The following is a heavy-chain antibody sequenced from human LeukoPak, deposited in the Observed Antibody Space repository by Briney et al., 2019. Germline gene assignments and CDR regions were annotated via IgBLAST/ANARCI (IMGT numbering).Heavy chain of an antibody. CDR2: ITTTSSYI. Sequence: PGGSLRLSCAASGFTFSSYTMNWVRQAPGKGLEWVSSITTTSSYIYYADSVKGRFTIPRDNAKNSLYLQMNSLRADDTAVYYCASLGNWGQGTLVTVSS. D-gene: IGHD1-1*01. V-gene: IGHV3-21*01. J-gene: IGHJ4*02. CDR3: ASLGN. CDR1: GFTFSSYT.